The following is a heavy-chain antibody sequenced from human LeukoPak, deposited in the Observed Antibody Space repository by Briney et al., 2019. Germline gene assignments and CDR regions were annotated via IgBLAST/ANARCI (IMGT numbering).Heavy chain of an antibody. Sequence: GGSLRLSCVASGFIFSDYGMNWVRLAPGKGLEWVSSISDGGGRIYSVDSVKGRFTISRDNSKNTLYLQMNSLRVDDTAIYYCAKGSRFPDFWGQGTLVIVSS. CDR3: AKGSRFPDF. CDR2: ISDGGGRI. J-gene: IGHJ4*02. CDR1: GFIFSDYG. D-gene: IGHD3-3*01. V-gene: IGHV3-23*01.